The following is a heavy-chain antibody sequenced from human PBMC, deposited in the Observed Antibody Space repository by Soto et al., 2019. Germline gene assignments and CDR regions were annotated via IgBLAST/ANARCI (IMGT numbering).Heavy chain of an antibody. CDR3: ARGKEQLDLPLDY. CDR2: TYYRSKWYN. D-gene: IGHD6-13*01. Sequence: SQTLSLTCAISGDSDSSNSAAWNWIRQSPSRGLEWLGRTYYRSKWYNDYAVSVKSLIAINPDTAKNQFSLQLNSVTPEDTAVYYWARGKEQLDLPLDYWGQGTLVTVSS. V-gene: IGHV6-1*01. J-gene: IGHJ4*02. CDR1: GDSDSSNSAA.